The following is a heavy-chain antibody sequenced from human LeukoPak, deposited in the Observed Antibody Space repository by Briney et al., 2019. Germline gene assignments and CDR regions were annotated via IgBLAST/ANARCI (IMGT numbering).Heavy chain of an antibody. CDR3: ARGTILSGSPLDY. CDR1: GYSISGGYY. D-gene: IGHD3-10*01. CDR2: IYHSGIT. Sequence: SETLALTCIVSGYSISGGYYWDWIRQPPGKGLEWIGSIYHSGITYYNPSLKSRVTISVDTSKNQFSLKLSSVTAADTAVYYCARGTILSGSPLDYWGQGTLVTVSS. V-gene: IGHV4-38-2*02. J-gene: IGHJ4*02.